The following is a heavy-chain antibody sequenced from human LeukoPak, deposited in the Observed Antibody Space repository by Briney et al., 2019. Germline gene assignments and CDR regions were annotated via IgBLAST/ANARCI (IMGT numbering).Heavy chain of an antibody. J-gene: IGHJ5*02. CDR3: ARDSAYYDYVWGSSTHGWFDP. CDR2: ISAYNGNT. Sequence: GASVKVSCKASGYTFTSYGISWVRQAPGQGLEWMGWISAYNGNTNYAQKLQGRVTMTIDTSTSTAYMELRSLRSDDTAVYYCARDSAYYDYVWGSSTHGWFDPWGQGTLVTVSS. V-gene: IGHV1-18*01. CDR1: GYTFTSYG. D-gene: IGHD3-16*01.